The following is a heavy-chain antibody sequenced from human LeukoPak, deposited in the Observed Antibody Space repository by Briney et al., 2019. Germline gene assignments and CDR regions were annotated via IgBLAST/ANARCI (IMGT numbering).Heavy chain of an antibody. CDR3: AVGGVYSGSLKWFDP. CDR1: AYIFSTYW. Sequence: GESLKISCQGSAYIFSTYWIGWVRQMPGKGLEWMAVIYPGDSRTRYNPSFQGQVTISADKSTSSAYLQWSSLKVSDTAMYYCAVGGVYSGSLKWFDPWGQGSLVTVSS. CDR2: IYPGDSRT. V-gene: IGHV5-51*06. J-gene: IGHJ5*02. D-gene: IGHD1-26*01.